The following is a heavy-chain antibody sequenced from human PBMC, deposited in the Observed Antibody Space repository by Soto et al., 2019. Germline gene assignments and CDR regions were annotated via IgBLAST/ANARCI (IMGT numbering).Heavy chain of an antibody. J-gene: IGHJ6*02. CDR2: IYYSGST. CDR1: GGSISSGGYY. V-gene: IGHV4-31*03. Sequence: SETLSLTCTVSGGSISSGGYYWSWIRQHPGKGLEWIGYIYYSGSTYYNPSLKSRVTISVDTSKNQFSLKLSSATAADTAVYYCARDRRVAAAGTDKYYYYYGMDVWGQGTTVTVS. CDR3: ARDRRVAAAGTDKYYYYYGMDV. D-gene: IGHD6-13*01.